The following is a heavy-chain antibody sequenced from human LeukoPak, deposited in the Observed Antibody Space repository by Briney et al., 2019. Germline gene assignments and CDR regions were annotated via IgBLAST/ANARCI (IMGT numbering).Heavy chain of an antibody. Sequence: SSDXXWGWVCQAPGKGLEWIGIIDYSGNTYNNPCVKRPFTMSAETSKNPCNRKLTSATAADTAVYYCADSSGYLGDDVFDSWGRGTLVTVSS. J-gene: IGHJ3*02. D-gene: IGHD3-22*01. V-gene: IGHV4-39*01. CDR2: IDYSGNT. CDR3: ADSSGYLGDDVFDS. CDR1: SSDXX.